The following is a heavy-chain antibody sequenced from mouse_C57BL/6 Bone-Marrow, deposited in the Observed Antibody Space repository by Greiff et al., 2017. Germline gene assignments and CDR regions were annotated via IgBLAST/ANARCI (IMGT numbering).Heavy chain of an antibody. Sequence: VQLKESGGGLVQPGGSLKLSCAATGFTFSDYGMAWVRQAPRQGPEWVAFIRNLAYSIYYADTVTGRFTISRANVKNTLYLEMSSLRSEDTAMYHCARQRNLGYYYCSSYSYAMDYWGQGTSVTVSS. J-gene: IGHJ4*01. V-gene: IGHV5-15*01. CDR3: ARQRNLGYYYCSSYSYAMDY. D-gene: IGHD1-1*01. CDR1: GFTFSDYG. CDR2: IRNLAYSI.